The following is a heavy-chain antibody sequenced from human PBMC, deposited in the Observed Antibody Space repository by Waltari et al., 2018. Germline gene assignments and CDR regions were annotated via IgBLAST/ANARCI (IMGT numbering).Heavy chain of an antibody. Sequence: QVQLVQSGAEVKKPGSSVKVSCKASGATFSSYAIRWVRQAPGHGLEWMGGIIPIFGTANYAQKFQGRVTITADESTSTAYMELSSLRSEDTAVYYCARALQDRYWYFDLWGRGTLVTVSS. D-gene: IGHD2-15*01. CDR1: GATFSSYA. CDR3: ARALQDRYWYFDL. CDR2: IIPIFGTA. J-gene: IGHJ2*01. V-gene: IGHV1-69*01.